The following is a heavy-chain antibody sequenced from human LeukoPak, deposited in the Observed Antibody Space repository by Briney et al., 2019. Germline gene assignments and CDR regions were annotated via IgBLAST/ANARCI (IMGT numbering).Heavy chain of an antibody. CDR2: IIPILGIA. D-gene: IGHD6-13*01. Sequence: SVKVSCKASGGTFSNYAISWVRQAPGQGLEWMGRIIPILGIANYAQKFQGRVTITADKSTSTAYMELSSLRAEDTAVYYCAKAHTDETRSSWYPIGDYWGQGTLVTVSS. J-gene: IGHJ4*02. CDR1: GGTFSNYA. CDR3: AKAHTDETRSSWYPIGDY. V-gene: IGHV1-69*04.